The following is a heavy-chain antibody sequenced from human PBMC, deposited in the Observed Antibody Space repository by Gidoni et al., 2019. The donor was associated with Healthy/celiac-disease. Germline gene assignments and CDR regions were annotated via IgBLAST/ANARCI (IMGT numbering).Heavy chain of an antibody. D-gene: IGHD2-15*01. V-gene: IGHV4-39*01. CDR1: GRSLRSSSYY. J-gene: IGHJ4*02. Sequence: QLQLQQSGPGLVKPSETLSLTCTVPGRSLRSSSYYWGWLRQPPGKGLEWIGSIYYSGGTYYNPSLKSRVTISVDTSKTQFSLKLSSVTAADTAVYYCARLVIPTRGGYVDYWGQGTLVTVSS. CDR2: IYYSGGT. CDR3: ARLVIPTRGGYVDY.